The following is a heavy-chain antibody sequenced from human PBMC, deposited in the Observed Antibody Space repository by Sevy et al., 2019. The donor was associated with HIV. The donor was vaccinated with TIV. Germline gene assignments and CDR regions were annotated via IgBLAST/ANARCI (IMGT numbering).Heavy chain of an antibody. CDR3: ARGMSAYLLANGMDV. V-gene: IGHV1-2*07. CDR2: INPNRGGT. CDR1: GYTCSDYY. J-gene: IGHJ6*02. Sequence: ASVKVSCKAYGYTCSDYYMHWVRLAPRQGLEWIGWINPNRGGTNYAHKFQGRVTMTRDTSISTAYMELSSLRSDDTAIYYCARGMSAYLLANGMDVWGQGTTVTVSS. D-gene: IGHD3-3*01.